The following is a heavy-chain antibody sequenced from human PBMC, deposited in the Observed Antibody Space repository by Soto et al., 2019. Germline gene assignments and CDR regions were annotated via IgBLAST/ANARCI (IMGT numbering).Heavy chain of an antibody. V-gene: IGHV4-39*01. CDR3: AKGGSGSYSNAYDS. CDR2: IYYSGST. CDR1: GGSISSSSYY. Sequence: QLQLQESGPGLVKPSETLSLTCTVSGGSISSSSYYWGWIRQPPGQGLEWIGSIYYSGSTYYNPSRKSRVTISVDTSKNQFSLKLSSVTAADTAVYYCAKGGSGSYSNAYDSWGQGTRVTVSS. J-gene: IGHJ3*02. D-gene: IGHD3-10*01.